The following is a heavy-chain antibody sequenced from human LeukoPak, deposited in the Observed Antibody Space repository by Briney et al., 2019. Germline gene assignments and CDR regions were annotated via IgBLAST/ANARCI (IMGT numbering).Heavy chain of an antibody. CDR1: GYTFTGYY. CDR2: INPNSAGT. D-gene: IGHD2/OR15-2a*01. Sequence: ASVNVSCTASGYTFTGYYMYWGRQAPPQGLGWMGWINPNSAGTNYAQTFQGRVTMTRDTSISTAYMELSRLRSDDTAVYYCARDRSSTSPSGYGMDVWGQGTLVTVSS. V-gene: IGHV1-2*02. J-gene: IGHJ6*02. CDR3: ARDRSSTSPSGYGMDV.